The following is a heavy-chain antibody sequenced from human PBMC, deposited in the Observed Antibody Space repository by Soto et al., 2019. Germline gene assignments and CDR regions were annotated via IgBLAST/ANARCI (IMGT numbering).Heavy chain of an antibody. J-gene: IGHJ4*02. Sequence: QVQLQESGPGLVKPSGTLSLTCAVSGASISTNNWWSWVRQPPGKGLEWIGEIYQSGSTSYNPSLKSRVTISVDKSKKQCSLKLSSVTAADTAVYYCARSDGWYALHSWGQGTLVTVSS. CDR2: IYQSGST. D-gene: IGHD6-19*01. CDR3: ARSDGWYALHS. CDR1: GASISTNNW. V-gene: IGHV4-4*02.